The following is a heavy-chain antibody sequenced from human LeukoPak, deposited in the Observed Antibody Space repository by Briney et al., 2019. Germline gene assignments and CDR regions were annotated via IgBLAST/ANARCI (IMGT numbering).Heavy chain of an antibody. CDR1: GFTFSSYS. CDR3: VRDRTLGVRDGFILA. CDR2: ISGSSSAI. D-gene: IGHD5-24*01. V-gene: IGHV3-48*01. Sequence: GGSLRLPCAASGFTFSSYSMNWVRQAPGKGLEWLSYISGSSSAIYYADSVQGRFTISRDNAKSSLSLQMSSLRVEDTAVYYCVRDRTLGVRDGFILAWGQGTLVTVSS. J-gene: IGHJ5*02.